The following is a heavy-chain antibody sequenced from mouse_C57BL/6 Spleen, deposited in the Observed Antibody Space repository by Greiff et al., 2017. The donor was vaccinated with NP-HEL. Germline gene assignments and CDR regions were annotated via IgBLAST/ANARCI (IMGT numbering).Heavy chain of an antibody. CDR2: IYPGSGNT. CDR3: AREGTYYGSSLYAMDY. D-gene: IGHD1-1*01. J-gene: IGHJ4*01. CDR1: GYTFTDYY. V-gene: IGHV1-76*01. Sequence: QVQLKESGAELVRPGASVKLSCKASGYTFTDYYINWVKQRPGQGLEWIARIYPGSGNTYYNEKFKGKATLTAEKSSSTAYMQLSSLTSEDSAVYFCAREGTYYGSSLYAMDYWGQGTSVTVSS.